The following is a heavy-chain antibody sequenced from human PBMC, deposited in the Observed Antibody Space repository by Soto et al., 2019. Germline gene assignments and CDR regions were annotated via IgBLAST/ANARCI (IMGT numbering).Heavy chain of an antibody. CDR3: ARSFWSGYSYYGMDV. CDR2: INHSVIT. CDR1: GGSFRVYY. D-gene: IGHD3-3*01. V-gene: IGHV4-34*01. J-gene: IGHJ6*02. Sequence: SEPLSLTYSVYGGSFRVYYWSWIRQPPGKGLEWIGEINHSVITNYNPSLKSRFTISVDTSKNQFSLKLSSVTAADTAVYYCARSFWSGYSYYGMDVWGQGTTVTVSS.